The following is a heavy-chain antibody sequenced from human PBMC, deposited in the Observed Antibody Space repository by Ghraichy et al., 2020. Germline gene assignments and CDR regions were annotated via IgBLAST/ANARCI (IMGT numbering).Heavy chain of an antibody. Sequence: GESLNISCAASEFTFSSYWMSWVRQAPGKGLEWVANIKQDGSEKYYVDSVKGRFTISRDNAKNSLYLQMNSLRAEDTAVYYCARVTDILVGFDYWGQGTLVTVSS. CDR3: ARVTDILVGFDY. J-gene: IGHJ4*02. D-gene: IGHD2-15*01. V-gene: IGHV3-7*03. CDR1: EFTFSSYW. CDR2: IKQDGSEK.